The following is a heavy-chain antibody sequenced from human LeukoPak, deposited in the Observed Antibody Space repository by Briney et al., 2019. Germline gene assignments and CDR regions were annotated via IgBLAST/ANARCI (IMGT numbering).Heavy chain of an antibody. Sequence: LPGGSLRLSCAASGFTFSSYAMSWVRQAPGKGLEWVSAISGSGGSTYYADSVKGRFTISRDNPKNTLYLQMNSLRAEDTAVYYCAKDPHYYYDSSAIGYYFDYWGQGTLVTVSS. J-gene: IGHJ4*02. CDR3: AKDPHYYYDSSAIGYYFDY. CDR2: ISGSGGST. CDR1: GFTFSSYA. D-gene: IGHD3-22*01. V-gene: IGHV3-23*01.